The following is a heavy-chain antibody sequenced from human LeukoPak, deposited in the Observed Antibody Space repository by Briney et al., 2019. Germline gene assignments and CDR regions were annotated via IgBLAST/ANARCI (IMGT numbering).Heavy chain of an antibody. D-gene: IGHD4-17*01. J-gene: IGHJ4*02. CDR3: ARDPGDRFDY. Sequence: PSQTLSLTCSVSGDSISSGDYYWSWIRQPPGKGLEWFRYIYYSGSTYYSPCLKSRVTISVDTSKKQFSLKLSSVTAADTSVYYCARDPGDRFDYWGQGTLVTVSS. V-gene: IGHV4-30-4*01. CDR2: IYYSGST. CDR1: GDSISSGDYY.